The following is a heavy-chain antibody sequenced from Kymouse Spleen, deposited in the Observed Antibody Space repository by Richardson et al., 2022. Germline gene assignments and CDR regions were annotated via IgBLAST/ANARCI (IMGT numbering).Heavy chain of an antibody. Sequence: QVQLVQSGAEVKKPGASVKVSCKASGYTFTGYYMHWVRQAPGQGLEWMGWINPNSGGTNYAQKFQGWVTMTRDTSISTAYMELSRLRSDDTAVYYCARDRAARPYYYYYGMDVWGQGTTVTVSS. CDR3: ARDRAARPYYYYYGMDV. V-gene: IGHV1-2*04. J-gene: IGHJ6*02. CDR2: INPNSGGT. CDR1: GYTFTGYY. D-gene: IGHD6-6*01.